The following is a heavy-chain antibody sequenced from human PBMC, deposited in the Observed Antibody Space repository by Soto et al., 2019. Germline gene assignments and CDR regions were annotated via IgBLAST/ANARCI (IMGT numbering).Heavy chain of an antibody. CDR2: IYYSGST. Sequence: SETLSLTCTVSGGSVSSGSYYWSWIRQPPGKGLEWIGYIYYSGSTNYNPSLKSRVTISVDTSKNQFSLKLSSVTAADTAVYYCARDVVSEQVVDNWFDPWGQGTLVTVSS. J-gene: IGHJ5*02. V-gene: IGHV4-61*01. CDR1: GGSVSSGSYY. CDR3: ARDVVSEQVVDNWFDP. D-gene: IGHD2-15*01.